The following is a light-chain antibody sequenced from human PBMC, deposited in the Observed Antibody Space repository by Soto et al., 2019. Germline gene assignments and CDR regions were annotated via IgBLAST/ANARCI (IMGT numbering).Light chain of an antibody. Sequence: SSLTQPASVNGFPGQSITISCTGTSSDVGGYNYVSWYQQHPGKAPKLMIYDVSNRPSGVSNRFSGSKSGNTASLTISGLQAEDEADYYCSSYTSSSTLYVFGTGTKVT. V-gene: IGLV2-14*01. CDR1: SSDVGGYNY. J-gene: IGLJ1*01. CDR2: DVS. CDR3: SSYTSSSTLYV.